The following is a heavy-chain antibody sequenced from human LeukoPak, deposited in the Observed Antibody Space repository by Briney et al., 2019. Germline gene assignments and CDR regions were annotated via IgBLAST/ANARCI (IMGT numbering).Heavy chain of an antibody. V-gene: IGHV3-23*01. J-gene: IGHJ1*01. D-gene: IGHD2-21*01. CDR1: GFTFSSYA. Sequence: PGGSLRLSCAASGFTFSSYAMSWVPQAPGKGLEWVSAISGSGGSTYYADSVKGRFTISRDNSKNTLYLQMNSLRAEDTAVYYCAKDQTGSAYCGGDCYPEYFRHWGQGTLVTVSS. CDR2: ISGSGGST. CDR3: AKDQTGSAYCGGDCYPEYFRH.